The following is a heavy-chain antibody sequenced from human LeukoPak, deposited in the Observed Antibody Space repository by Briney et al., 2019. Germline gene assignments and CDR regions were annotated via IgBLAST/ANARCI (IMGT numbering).Heavy chain of an antibody. CDR1: GFTFSSYW. V-gene: IGHV3-7*01. D-gene: IGHD6-13*01. CDR3: ARHRIAAAGTVFDY. J-gene: IGHJ4*02. CDR2: IKQDGSEK. Sequence: GGSLRLSCAASGFTFSSYWMSWVRQAPGKGLEWVANIKQDGSEKYYVDPVKGRFTISRDNAKNSLYLQMNSLRAEDTAVYYCARHRIAAAGTVFDYWGQGTLVTVSS.